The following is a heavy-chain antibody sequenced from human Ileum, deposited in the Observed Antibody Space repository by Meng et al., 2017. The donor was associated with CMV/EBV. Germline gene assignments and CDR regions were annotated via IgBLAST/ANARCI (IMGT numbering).Heavy chain of an antibody. CDR1: GGSITRYY. CDR2: IYYSGST. CDR3: ARMQNWIDP. J-gene: IGHJ5*02. V-gene: IGHV4-59*01. Sequence: SETLSLTCTVSGGSITRYYGSWIRQPPGKGLEWIGYIYYSGSTNYNPSLKSRVTISVDTSKNQFSLRLSSVTAADTAVYYCARMQNWIDPWGQGTLVTVSS.